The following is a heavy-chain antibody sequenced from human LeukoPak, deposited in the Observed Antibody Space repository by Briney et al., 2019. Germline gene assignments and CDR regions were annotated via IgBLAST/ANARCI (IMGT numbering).Heavy chain of an antibody. Sequence: PGGSLRLSCAASGFTVSSNYMSWARQAPGKGLEWVSVIYSGGSTYYADSVKGRFTISSDNAKNSLYLQMNSLRDEDTAVYYCARDTSWSFDYWGQGTQVTVST. V-gene: IGHV3-53*01. CDR3: ARDTSWSFDY. CDR1: GFTVSSNY. CDR2: IYSGGST. J-gene: IGHJ4*02. D-gene: IGHD2-8*01.